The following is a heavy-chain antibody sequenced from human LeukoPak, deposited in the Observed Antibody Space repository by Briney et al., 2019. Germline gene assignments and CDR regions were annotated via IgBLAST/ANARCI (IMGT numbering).Heavy chain of an antibody. CDR3: ARDAGDTAMVTFYYYYMDV. CDR1: GGSISSNNYY. CDR2: IYYSGST. Sequence: NPSETLSLTCTVSGGSISSNNYYWGWIRQPPGKGLEWIGSIYYSGSTYYNPSLKSRVTISVDTSKNQFSLKLSSVTAADTAVYYCARDAGDTAMVTFYYYYMDVWGKGTTVTISS. V-gene: IGHV4-39*07. J-gene: IGHJ6*03. D-gene: IGHD5-18*01.